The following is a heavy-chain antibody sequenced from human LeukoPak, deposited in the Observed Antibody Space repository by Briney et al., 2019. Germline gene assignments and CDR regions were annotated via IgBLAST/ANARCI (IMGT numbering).Heavy chain of an antibody. CDR2: INPNSGGT. CDR1: GYTFTGYY. D-gene: IGHD3-10*01. CDR3: ARTFIGGITMVRGPNNWFDP. V-gene: IGHV1-2*02. Sequence: ASVKVSCKASGYTFTGYYMHWVRQAPGQGLEWMGWINPNSGGTNYAQKFQGRVTMTRDTSISTDHMELSRLRSDDTAVYYCARTFIGGITMVRGPNNWFDPWGQGTLVTVSS. J-gene: IGHJ5*02.